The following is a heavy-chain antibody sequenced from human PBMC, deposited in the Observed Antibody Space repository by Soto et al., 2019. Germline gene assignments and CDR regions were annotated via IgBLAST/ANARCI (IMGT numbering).Heavy chain of an antibody. CDR3: AHRPQYCTGGSCYSS. CDR1: GFSLNTSGVG. J-gene: IGHJ1*01. CDR2: IYWDDDK. Sequence: QITLKESGPTLVKPTQTLTLACTFSGFSLNTSGVGVGWIRQPPGKALEWLALIYWDDDKRYRPSLMSRLTITKDTSKNQVVLRMTNLDPVDTATYYCAHRPQYCTGGSCYSSWGQGTLVTVSS. D-gene: IGHD2-15*01. V-gene: IGHV2-5*02.